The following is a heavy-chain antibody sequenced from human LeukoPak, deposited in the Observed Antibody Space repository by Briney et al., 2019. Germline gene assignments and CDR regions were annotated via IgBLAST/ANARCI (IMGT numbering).Heavy chain of an antibody. CDR2: FDPEDGET. D-gene: IGHD2-8*01. CDR1: GYTLTELS. Sequence: ASVKVSCKVSGYTLTELSMHWVRQAPGKGLEWMGGFDPEDGETIYAQKFQGRVTMTEDTSTDTAYMELSSLRAEDTAVFYCARAFTNPRAPARLPYDMDVWGQGTTVTVSS. CDR3: ARAFTNPRAPARLPYDMDV. V-gene: IGHV1-24*01. J-gene: IGHJ6*02.